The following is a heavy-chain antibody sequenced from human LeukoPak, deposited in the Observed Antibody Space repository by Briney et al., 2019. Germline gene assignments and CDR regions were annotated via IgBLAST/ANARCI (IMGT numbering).Heavy chain of an antibody. CDR1: GGSISSYY. CDR2: IYYSGST. CDR3: ARDGGRGYSGYRYGMGV. Sequence: SETLSLTCTVSGGSISSYYWSWIRQPPGKGLEWIGYIYYSGSTYYNPSLKSRVTISVDTSKDQFSLKLSSVTAADTAVYYCARDGGRGYSGYRYGMGVWGQGTTVTVSS. J-gene: IGHJ6*02. D-gene: IGHD5-12*01. V-gene: IGHV4-59*12.